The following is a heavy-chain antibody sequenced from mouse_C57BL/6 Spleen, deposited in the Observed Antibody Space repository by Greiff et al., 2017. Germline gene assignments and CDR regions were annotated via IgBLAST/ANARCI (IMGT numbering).Heavy chain of an antibody. V-gene: IGHV1-74*01. J-gene: IGHJ3*01. CDR3: AIGVCLCAY. CDR2: IHPSVSDT. Sequence: QVQLQQPGAELVKPGASVKVSCKASGYTFTRYWMHWVKQRSGQGLEWIGRIHPSVSDTNYNQKFKGKATFPVDKSSSTAYMHLSSLTSEDSAVYYCAIGVCLCAYFAQGVLVIV. CDR1: GYTFTRYW.